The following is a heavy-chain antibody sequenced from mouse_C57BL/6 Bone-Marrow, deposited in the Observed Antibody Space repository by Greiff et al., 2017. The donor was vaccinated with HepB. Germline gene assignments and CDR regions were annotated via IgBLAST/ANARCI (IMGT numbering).Heavy chain of an antibody. J-gene: IGHJ4*01. CDR2: ISYDGSN. D-gene: IGHD1-1*01. Sequence: ESGPGLVKPSQSLSLTCSVTGYSITSGYYWNWIRQFPGNKLEWMGYISYDGSNNYNPSLKNRISITRDTSKNQFFLKFNSVTTEDTATYYCARARAVVAPYYYAMDYWGQGTSVTVSS. CDR1: GYSITSGYY. V-gene: IGHV3-6*01. CDR3: ARARAVVAPYYYAMDY.